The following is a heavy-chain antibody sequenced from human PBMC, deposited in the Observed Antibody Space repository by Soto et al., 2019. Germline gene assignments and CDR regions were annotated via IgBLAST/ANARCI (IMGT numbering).Heavy chain of an antibody. J-gene: IGHJ4*02. Sequence: QVHLVQSGAEVKKPGPSVKVSCKASGYTFTSYGITWVRQAPGQGLEWMGWISAHNGNTDDAQKLQGRVIVTRDTSTSTAYMELRSLISDDTAVYYGARGRYGDYWGQGALVTVSS. V-gene: IGHV1-18*01. CDR3: ARGRYGDY. CDR1: GYTFTSYG. D-gene: IGHD1-1*01. CDR2: ISAHNGNT.